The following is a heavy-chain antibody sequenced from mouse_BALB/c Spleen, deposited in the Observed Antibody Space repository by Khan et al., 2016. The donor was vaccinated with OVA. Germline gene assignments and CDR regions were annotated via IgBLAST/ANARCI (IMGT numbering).Heavy chain of an antibody. Sequence: EVQVVESGGGLVKPGGSLKLSCAGSGFTFSNYAMSWVRLTPEKRLEWVASISSGGNTYYPDSVKGRFTISRDNARNILYLQMSSLRPEDTAMYXCARLVDYWGQGTSVTVSS. CDR1: GFTFSNYA. J-gene: IGHJ4*01. CDR3: ARLVDY. CDR2: ISSGGNT. V-gene: IGHV5-6-5*01.